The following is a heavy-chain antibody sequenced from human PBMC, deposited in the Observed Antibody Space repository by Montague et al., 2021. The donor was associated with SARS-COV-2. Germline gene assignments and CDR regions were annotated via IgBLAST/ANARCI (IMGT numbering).Heavy chain of an antibody. J-gene: IGHJ3*01. Sequence: SLRLSCAASGFTFSSYAMSWVRQAPGKGLEWVAGISGSGGRTYYADSVKGRFTVSRDNSKKTLYLQMNSLRAEDTAVYYCAKDPELLWFKELFYDAFDVWGQGKMVTVSS. CDR2: ISGSGGRT. CDR1: GFTFSSYA. CDR3: AKDPELLWFKELFYDAFDV. D-gene: IGHD3-10*01. V-gene: IGHV3-23*01.